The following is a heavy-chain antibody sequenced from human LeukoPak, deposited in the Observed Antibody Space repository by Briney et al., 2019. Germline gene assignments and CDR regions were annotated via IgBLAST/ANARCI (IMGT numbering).Heavy chain of an antibody. D-gene: IGHD2-21*02. CDR2: IPYDGSNK. CDR3: ARGLTAIRGIEYSYYGMDV. CDR1: GFTFSRSA. V-gene: IGHV3-30-3*01. Sequence: GGSLRLSCAASGFTFSRSAMHWVRQSPGKGLEWVAVIPYDGSNKYYADSVKGRLTISRDNSKKTLFLQINSLRGEDTAVYYCARGLTAIRGIEYSYYGMDVWGQGTTVTVSS. J-gene: IGHJ6*02.